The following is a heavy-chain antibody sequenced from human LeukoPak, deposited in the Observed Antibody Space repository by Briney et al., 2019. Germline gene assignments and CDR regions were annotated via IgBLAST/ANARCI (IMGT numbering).Heavy chain of an antibody. CDR2: IIPIFGTA. V-gene: IGHV1-69*01. CDR1: GGTFSSYA. J-gene: IGHJ6*03. Sequence: SVKVSCKASGGTFSSYAISWVRQAPGQGLEWMGGIIPIFGTANYAQKFQGRVTITADESTSTAYMELSSLRSEDPAVYYCAIALPDQYYYYYTGVWGKGTTVTVSS. CDR3: AIALPDQYYYYYTGV. D-gene: IGHD1-14*01.